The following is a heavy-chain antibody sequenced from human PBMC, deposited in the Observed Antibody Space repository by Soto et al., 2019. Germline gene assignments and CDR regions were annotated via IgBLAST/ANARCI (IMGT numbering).Heavy chain of an antibody. Sequence: GASVKVSCKASGYTFTSYGISWVRQAPGQGLEWMGWISAYNGNTNYAQKLQGRVTMTTDTSTSTAYMELRSLRSDDTAVYYCAIEFHSSSWYDLGHDAFDIWGQGTMVTVSS. J-gene: IGHJ3*02. CDR2: ISAYNGNT. CDR3: AIEFHSSSWYDLGHDAFDI. D-gene: IGHD6-13*01. CDR1: GYTFTSYG. V-gene: IGHV1-18*01.